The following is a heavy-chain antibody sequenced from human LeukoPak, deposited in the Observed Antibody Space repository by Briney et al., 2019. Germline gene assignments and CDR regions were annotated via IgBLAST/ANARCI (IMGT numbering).Heavy chain of an antibody. J-gene: IGHJ5*02. V-gene: IGHV3-21*04. D-gene: IGHD6-13*01. CDR3: AKDRRIAAEGWFDP. CDR1: GFTFSSYS. CDR2: ISSSSSYI. Sequence: GGSLRLSCAASGFTFSSYSMNWVRQAPGKGLEWVSSISSSSSYIYYADSVKGRFTISRDNAKNSLYLQMNSLRAEDTAVYYCAKDRRIAAEGWFDPWGQGTLVTVSS.